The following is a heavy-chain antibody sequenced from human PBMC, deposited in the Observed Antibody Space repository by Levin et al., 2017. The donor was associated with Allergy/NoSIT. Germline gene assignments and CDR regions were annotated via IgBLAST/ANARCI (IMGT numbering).Heavy chain of an antibody. V-gene: IGHV1-8*01. CDR2: MNPNSGNT. CDR3: ARDVDTLPGGEIFDY. J-gene: IGHJ4*02. CDR1: GYTFISHD. D-gene: IGHD5-18*01. Sequence: PGESLKISCKSSGYTFISHDINWVRQAAGQGLEWMGWMNPNSGNTGYAQKFQGRVTMTRNTSITTAYMELSSLRSEDTAVYYCARDVDTLPGGEIFDYWGQGTPVTVSS.